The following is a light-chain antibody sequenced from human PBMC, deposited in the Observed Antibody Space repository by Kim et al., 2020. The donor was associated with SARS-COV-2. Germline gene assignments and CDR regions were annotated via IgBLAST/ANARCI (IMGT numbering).Light chain of an antibody. CDR3: QQSYSTPYT. J-gene: IGKJ2*01. CDR1: QSISSY. Sequence: SASVRDSVTITCRASQSISSYLYWYQQKPGRAPKPLIYAASSLQSGVPSMFSRCGSGTDFTLNISSLQPGDFATYYCQQSYSTPYTLGQGTKLEI. V-gene: IGKV1-39*01. CDR2: AAS.